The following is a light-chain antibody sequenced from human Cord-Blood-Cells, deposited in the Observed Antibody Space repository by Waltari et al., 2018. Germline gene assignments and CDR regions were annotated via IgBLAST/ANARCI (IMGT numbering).Light chain of an antibody. CDR3: CSYAGSSTYV. CDR1: SSDVGRYHL. CDR2: EGS. V-gene: IGLV2-23*01. Sequence: QSALTQPASVSGSPGQSITISCTGTSSDVGRYHLVSWYQQHPGKAPKLRIYEGSKRPSGVSNRFSGSKSGNTASLTISGLQAEDEADYYCCSYAGSSTYVFGTGTKVTVL. J-gene: IGLJ1*01.